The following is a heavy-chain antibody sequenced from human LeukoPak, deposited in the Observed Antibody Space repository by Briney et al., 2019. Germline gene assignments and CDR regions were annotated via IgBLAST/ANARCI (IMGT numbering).Heavy chain of an antibody. CDR2: FDPEDGET. V-gene: IGHV1-24*01. Sequence: ASVKVSCKVSGYTLTELSMHWGRQAPAKGLEWMGGFDPEDGETIYAQKLQGRVTMTEDTSTDTAYMELSSLRSEDTAVYFFTQETAYDILTGYHRPFGYWGQGTLVTVSP. CDR3: TQETAYDILTGYHRPFGY. CDR1: GYTLTELS. D-gene: IGHD3-9*01. J-gene: IGHJ4*02.